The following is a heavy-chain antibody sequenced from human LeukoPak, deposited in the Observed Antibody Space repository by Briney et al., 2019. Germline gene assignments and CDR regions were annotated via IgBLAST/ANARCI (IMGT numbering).Heavy chain of an antibody. CDR2: IYYSGST. J-gene: IGHJ4*02. CDR3: ARDLHYYGSGSYYALVSYFDY. CDR1: GGSVSSGSYY. D-gene: IGHD3-10*01. V-gene: IGHV4-61*01. Sequence: NPSETLSLTCTVSGGSVSSGSYYWGWIRQPPGKGLEWIGYIYYSGSTNYNPSLKSRVTISVDTSKNQFSLKLSSVTAADTAVYYCARDLHYYGSGSYYALVSYFDYWGQGTLVTVSS.